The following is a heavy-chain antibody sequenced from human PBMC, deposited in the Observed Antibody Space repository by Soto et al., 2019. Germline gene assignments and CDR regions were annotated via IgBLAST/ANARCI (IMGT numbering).Heavy chain of an antibody. CDR2: ISSSSSTI. CDR1: GFTFSSYS. CDR3: ARYSNPYSSSPHFDY. V-gene: IGHV3-48*01. D-gene: IGHD6-6*01. Sequence: PGGSLRLSCAASGFTFSSYSMNWVRQAPGKGLEWVSYISSSSSTIYYADSVKGRFTISRDNAKNSLYLQMNSLRAEDTAVYYCARYSNPYSSSPHFDYWGQGTLDTVSS. J-gene: IGHJ4*02.